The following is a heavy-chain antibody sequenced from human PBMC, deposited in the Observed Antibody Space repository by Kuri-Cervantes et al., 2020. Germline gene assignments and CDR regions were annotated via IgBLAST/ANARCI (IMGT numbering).Heavy chain of an antibody. CDR1: GASINNYY. CDR3: ARGGASSKWFDS. Sequence: GSLRLSCTVSGASINNYYWSWIRQPPGKGLEWIGFIHSTGSTNYNPSLRSRVTLSLDKPKNNFSLTLNSVTAADTAIYYCARGGASSKWFDSWGQGILVTVSS. J-gene: IGHJ5*01. D-gene: IGHD4/OR15-4a*01. CDR2: IHSTGST. V-gene: IGHV4-59*01.